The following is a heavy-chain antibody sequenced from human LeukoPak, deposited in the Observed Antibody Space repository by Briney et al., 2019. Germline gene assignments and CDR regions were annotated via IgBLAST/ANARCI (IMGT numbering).Heavy chain of an antibody. CDR1: GFTFTAYH. CDR2: INPNSGGT. CDR3: ASPLLQLDDLPYYMDV. J-gene: IGHJ6*03. V-gene: IGHV1-2*02. Sequence: ASVKVSCKASGFTFTAYHMHWVRQAPGQGLEWMGWINPNSGGTNYAQKFQGRVTMTRDTSISTAYMELSGLRSDDTAVYYCASPLLQLDDLPYYMDVWGTGTTVSVSS. D-gene: IGHD6-6*01.